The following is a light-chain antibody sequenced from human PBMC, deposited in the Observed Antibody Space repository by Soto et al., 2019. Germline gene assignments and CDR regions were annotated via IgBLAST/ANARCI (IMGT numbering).Light chain of an antibody. V-gene: IGKV1-33*01. CDR2: VAS. J-gene: IGKJ4*01. Sequence: DIQMTQSPSSLSASVGDRVTITCQARPDISHYLNWYQQKPGKAPQLLIYVASNLETGVPSRFRGRGTGTESAVPISSRQPEDSASDYWRQYDNPLTVGGGTKEEIK. CDR1: PDISHY. CDR3: RQYDNPLT.